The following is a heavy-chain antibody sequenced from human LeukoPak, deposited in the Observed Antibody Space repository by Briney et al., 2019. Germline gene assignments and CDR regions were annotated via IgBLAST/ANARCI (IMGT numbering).Heavy chain of an antibody. CDR3: ARDLKYQLLLGWFDP. Sequence: ASVTVSCKASGYAFTGYYIHWVRQAPGQGLEWMGRINPNNGATNYAQKFQGRVTVTRDTSISIVYMELRRLRSDDTAVYYCARDLKYQLLLGWFDPWGQGSLVTVSS. CDR1: GYAFTGYY. J-gene: IGHJ5*02. D-gene: IGHD2-21*01. V-gene: IGHV1-2*06. CDR2: INPNNGAT.